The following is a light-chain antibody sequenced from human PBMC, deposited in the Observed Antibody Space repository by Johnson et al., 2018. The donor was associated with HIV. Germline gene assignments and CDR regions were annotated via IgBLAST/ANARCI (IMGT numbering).Light chain of an antibody. CDR2: DNN. V-gene: IGLV1-51*01. CDR1: SSNIGNNY. CDR3: GTWDSSLSAYV. Sequence: QSALTQPPSVSAAPGQKVTISCSGSSSNIGNNYVSWYQQLPGTAPKLLIYDNNKRPSGIPDRFSGSKSGTSATLGITGLQTGDEADYYCGTWDSSLSAYVFGTWTKVTVL. J-gene: IGLJ1*01.